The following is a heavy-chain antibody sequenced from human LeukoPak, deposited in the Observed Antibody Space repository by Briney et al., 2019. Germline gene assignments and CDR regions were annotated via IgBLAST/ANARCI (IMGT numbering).Heavy chain of an antibody. CDR2: ISYDGSNK. V-gene: IGHV3-30*01. CDR3: ARDFSDQVIALGYYFDY. J-gene: IGHJ4*02. D-gene: IGHD6-19*01. CDR1: GFTFSSYA. Sequence: GGSLRLSCAASGFTFSSYAMHWVRQAPGKGLEWVAVISYDGSNKYYADSVKGRFTISRDNSKNTLYLQMNSLRAEDTAVYYCARDFSDQVIALGYYFDYWGQGTLVTVSS.